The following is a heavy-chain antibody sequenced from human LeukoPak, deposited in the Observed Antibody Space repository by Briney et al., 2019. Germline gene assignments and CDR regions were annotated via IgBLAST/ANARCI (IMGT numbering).Heavy chain of an antibody. CDR3: AKYAIAAAGTFDY. Sequence: PGGSLRLSCAASGFTVSSNYMSWVRQAPGKGLEWVSVIYSGGSTYYADSVKGRFTISRDNSKNTLYLQMNSLRAEDTAVYYCAKYAIAAAGTFDYWGQGTLVTVSS. D-gene: IGHD6-13*01. V-gene: IGHV3-53*01. CDR2: IYSGGST. J-gene: IGHJ4*02. CDR1: GFTVSSNY.